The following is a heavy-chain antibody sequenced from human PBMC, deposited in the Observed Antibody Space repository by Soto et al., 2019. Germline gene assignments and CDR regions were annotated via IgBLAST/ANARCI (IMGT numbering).Heavy chain of an antibody. CDR2: IYWDDDK. D-gene: IGHD3-22*01. J-gene: IGHJ4*02. Sequence: QITLKESGPTLVKPTQTLTLTCTFSGFSLSTSGMGVCWIRQPPGKALEWLALIYWDDDKRYSPSLNSRITINKATSKNQVVLTMTSMDPVDTATYYCAHRHDYYDDSGMAVRYFDSWGQGTLVTVS. V-gene: IGHV2-5*02. CDR3: AHRHDYYDDSGMAVRYFDS. CDR1: GFSLSTSGMG.